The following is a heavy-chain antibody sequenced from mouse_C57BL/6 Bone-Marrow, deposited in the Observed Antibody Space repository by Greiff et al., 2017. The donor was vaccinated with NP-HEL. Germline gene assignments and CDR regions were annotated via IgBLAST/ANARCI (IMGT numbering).Heavy chain of an antibody. J-gene: IGHJ1*03. CDR2: IYPGDGDT. CDR1: GYAFSSSW. V-gene: IGHV1-82*01. Sequence: QVQLQQSGPELVKPGASVKISCKASGYAFSSSWMNWVKQRPGKGLEWIGRIYPGDGDTNYNGKFKGKATLTADKSSSTAYMQLSSLTSEDSAVYFCARYDTTGVWGTGTTVTVSS. D-gene: IGHD1-1*01. CDR3: ARYDTTGV.